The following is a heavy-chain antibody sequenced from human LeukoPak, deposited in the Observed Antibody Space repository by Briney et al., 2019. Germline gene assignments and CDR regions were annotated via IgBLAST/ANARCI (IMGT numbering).Heavy chain of an antibody. D-gene: IGHD3-3*02. J-gene: IGHJ3*02. CDR2: FYYNGDT. V-gene: IGHV4-59*01. CDR3: ARELGSAFDI. Sequence: PSETLSLTCTVSGGSISTYHWSWIRQPPGKGLEWIGYFYYNGDTNYSPSLKSRVVISADTSQNQLSLMVCSVTAADTALYYCARELGSAFDIWGQGIMVIVSS. CDR1: GGSISTYH.